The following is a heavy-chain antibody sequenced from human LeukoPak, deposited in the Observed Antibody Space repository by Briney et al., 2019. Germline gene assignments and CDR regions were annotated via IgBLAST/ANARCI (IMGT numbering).Heavy chain of an antibody. V-gene: IGHV1-3*01. Sequence: ASVKVSCKASGYTFTTYSIHWVRQAPGQRLEWMGRINGGNDNTRYSQKFQGRVTITADESTSTAYMELSSLRSEDTAVYYCARVQVTTLERGVYYFDYWGQGTLVTVSS. CDR2: INGGNDNT. J-gene: IGHJ4*02. CDR1: GYTFTTYS. D-gene: IGHD4-17*01. CDR3: ARVQVTTLERGVYYFDY.